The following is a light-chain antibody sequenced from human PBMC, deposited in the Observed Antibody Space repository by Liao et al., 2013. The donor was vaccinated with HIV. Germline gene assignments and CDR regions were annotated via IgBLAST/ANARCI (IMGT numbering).Light chain of an antibody. J-gene: IGLJ1*01. Sequence: SYVLTQPPSVSVAPGKTARITCGGDNIGSKAVHWYQQKPGQAPVLVIYYDSVRPSGIPERFSGSNSGNTATLTISRVEAGDEADYYCQVWDSNTAYVFGTGTKVSVL. CDR1: NIGSKA. CDR3: QVWDSNTAYV. V-gene: IGLV3-21*01. CDR2: YDS.